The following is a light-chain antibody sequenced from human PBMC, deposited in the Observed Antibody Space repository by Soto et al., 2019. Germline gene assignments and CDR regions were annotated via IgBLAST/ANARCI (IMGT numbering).Light chain of an antibody. Sequence: VMTQAPATLSVSPGERVTLSCRASQTINNNVAWYQLKDGQVPRLLIYGASTRATDIPARFSGSGSGTDFILTISRLEPEDFAVYYCQQYSSSPRTFGQGTKVDIK. CDR1: QTINNN. J-gene: IGKJ1*01. V-gene: IGKV3-15*01. CDR2: GAS. CDR3: QQYSSSPRT.